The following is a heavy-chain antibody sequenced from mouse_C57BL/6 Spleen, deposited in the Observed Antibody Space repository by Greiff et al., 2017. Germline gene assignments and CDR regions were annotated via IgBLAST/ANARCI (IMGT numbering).Heavy chain of an antibody. V-gene: IGHV5-4*01. CDR3: ARGGNYYGSSYVDY. D-gene: IGHD1-1*01. J-gene: IGHJ2*01. Sequence: EVQLVESGGGLVKPGGSLKLSCAASGFTFSSYAMSWVRQTPEKRLEWVATISDGGSYTYYPDNVKGRFTISRDNAKNNLYLQMSHLKSEDTAMYYCARGGNYYGSSYVDYWGQGTTLTVSS. CDR2: ISDGGSYT. CDR1: GFTFSSYA.